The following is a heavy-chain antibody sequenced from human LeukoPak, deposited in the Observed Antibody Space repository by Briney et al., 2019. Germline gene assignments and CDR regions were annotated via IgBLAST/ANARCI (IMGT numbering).Heavy chain of an antibody. V-gene: IGHV3-30*04. CDR2: ISYDGSNK. CDR3: ARELSGWYYSDH. J-gene: IGHJ4*02. D-gene: IGHD6-19*01. CDR1: GFTFSSYA. Sequence: GRSLRLSCAASGFTFSSYAMHWVRQAPGKGLEWVAVISYDGSNKYYADSVKGRFTISRDNSKNTLFLQMNSLRAEDTAVYYCARELSGWYYSDHWGQGTLVTVSS.